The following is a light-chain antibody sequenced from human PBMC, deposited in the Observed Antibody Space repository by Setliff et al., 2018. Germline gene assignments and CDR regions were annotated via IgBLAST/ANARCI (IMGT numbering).Light chain of an antibody. CDR1: SSNIGRRT. CDR3: SAWDDSLNAGV. V-gene: IGLV1-44*01. Sequence: QSVLAQPPSASGTPGQLVTISCSGSSSNIGRRTVNWYQQVPGMAPKLLIYSQNQRPSGVPDRFSASKSGTSASLAISGLQSDDEADYYCSAWDDSLNAGVFGTGTKVTV. CDR2: SQN. J-gene: IGLJ1*01.